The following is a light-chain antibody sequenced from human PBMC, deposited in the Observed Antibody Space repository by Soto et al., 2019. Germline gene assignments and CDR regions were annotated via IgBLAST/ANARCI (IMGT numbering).Light chain of an antibody. CDR3: ASCESSSIVV. CDR2: DVT. CDR1: TSDVGGYNY. Sequence: QSVLTQPASVSGSPGQSITISCTGTTSDVGGYNYVSWYQQNPGKAPKLMIYDVTNRPSGTSDRFSGSKSGNTASLTISGLQAEDEGDYYCASCESSSIVVFGGGTKLTVL. V-gene: IGLV2-14*03. J-gene: IGLJ2*01.